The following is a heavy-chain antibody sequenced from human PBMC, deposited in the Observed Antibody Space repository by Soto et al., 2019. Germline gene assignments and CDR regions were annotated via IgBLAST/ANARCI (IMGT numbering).Heavy chain of an antibody. J-gene: IGHJ6*02. CDR2: ISYDGSNK. CDR1: GFTFSSYG. V-gene: IGHV3-30*18. Sequence: QVQLVESGGGVVQPGRSLRLSCAASGFTFSSYGMHWVRQAPGKGLEWVAVISYDGSNKYYADSVKGRFTISRDNSKNTLCLQMNSLRAEDTAVYYCAKDWRWLVLGYYGMDVWGQGTTVTVSS. D-gene: IGHD6-19*01. CDR3: AKDWRWLVLGYYGMDV.